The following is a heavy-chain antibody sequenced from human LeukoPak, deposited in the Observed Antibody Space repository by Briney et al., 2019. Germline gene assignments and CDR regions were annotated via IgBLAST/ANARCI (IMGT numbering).Heavy chain of an antibody. CDR3: AKDGYGSGSYYNVYPFDY. CDR1: GFTFSSYG. V-gene: IGHV3-30*18. J-gene: IGHJ4*02. CDR2: ISYDGGNK. Sequence: GGSLRLSCAASGFTFSSYGMHWVRQAPGKGLEWVAIISYDGGNKYYADSVKGRFTISRDNSKNTLYLQMNSLRAEDTAVYYCAKDGYGSGSYYNVYPFDYWGQGTLVTVSS. D-gene: IGHD3-10*01.